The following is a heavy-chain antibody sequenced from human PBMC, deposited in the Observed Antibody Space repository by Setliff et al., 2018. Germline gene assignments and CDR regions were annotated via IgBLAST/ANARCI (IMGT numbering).Heavy chain of an antibody. J-gene: IGHJ4*02. D-gene: IGHD2-2*01. CDR2: INHSGST. Sequence: ASETLSLTCAVYGGSFSGYYWSWIRQPPGKGLEWIGEINHSGSTNYNPSLKSRVTISVDTSRNQFSLKLSSVTAADTAVYYCATHPIVVVPAGNYWGQGTLVTVSS. V-gene: IGHV4-34*01. CDR1: GGSFSGYY. CDR3: ATHPIVVVPAGNY.